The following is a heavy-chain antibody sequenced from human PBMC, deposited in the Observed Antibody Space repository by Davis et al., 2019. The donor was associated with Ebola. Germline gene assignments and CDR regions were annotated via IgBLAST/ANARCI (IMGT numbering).Heavy chain of an antibody. CDR3: TRHVSGDFWYFDL. Sequence: PGGSLRLSCAASGFIVSDNYMSWVRQAPGKGLEWVSVIYRDGRTYYADSVKGRFTISRDNSKNTLYLQMNSLRAEDTAVYYCTRHVSGDFWYFDLWGRGTLVTVSS. J-gene: IGHJ2*01. CDR1: GFIVSDNY. V-gene: IGHV3-53*01. D-gene: IGHD4-17*01. CDR2: IYRDGRT.